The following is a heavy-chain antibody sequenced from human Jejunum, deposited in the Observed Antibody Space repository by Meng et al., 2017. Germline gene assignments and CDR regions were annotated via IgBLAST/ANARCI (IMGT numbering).Heavy chain of an antibody. D-gene: IGHD3-10*02. CDR3: ARGGDMYGSY. J-gene: IGHJ4*02. Sequence: GESLKISCVASGFTFSTSWMSWVRQAPGKGLEWVARIKEDGSEKDYVDSVKGRFTISRDNAKNSLYLQLNSLRAEDTAVYYCARGGDMYGSYWGQGTLVTVSS. V-gene: IGHV3-7*01. CDR1: GFTFSTSW. CDR2: IKEDGSEK.